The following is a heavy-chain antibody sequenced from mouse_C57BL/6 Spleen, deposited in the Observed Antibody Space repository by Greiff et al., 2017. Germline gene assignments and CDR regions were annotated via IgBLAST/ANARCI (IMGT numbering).Heavy chain of an antibody. CDR1: GYTFTSYG. J-gene: IGHJ2*01. V-gene: IGHV1-81*01. D-gene: IGHD2-4*01. CDR3: ARGEDYDVFDY. Sequence: VKLQESGAELARPGASVKLSCKASGYTFTSYGISWVKQRTGQGLEWIGEIYPRSGNTYYNEKFRGKATLTADKSSSTAYMELRSLTSEDSAVYFCARGEDYDVFDYWGQGTTLTVSS. CDR2: IYPRSGNT.